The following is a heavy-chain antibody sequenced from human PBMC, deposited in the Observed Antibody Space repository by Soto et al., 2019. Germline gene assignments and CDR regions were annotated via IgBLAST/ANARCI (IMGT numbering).Heavy chain of an antibody. V-gene: IGHV1-3*05. CDR2: INAGNGNT. Sequence: QVQLVQSGAEEKKPGASVKVSCKASGYTFTSYAMHWVRQAPGQRLEWMGWINAGNGNTKYSQKLQGRVTITRDTSVSTAYMDLSSLRSEDTAVYYCARSIVVVTALDYWGQGTLVTVSS. J-gene: IGHJ4*02. CDR3: ARSIVVVTALDY. CDR1: GYTFTSYA. D-gene: IGHD2-21*02.